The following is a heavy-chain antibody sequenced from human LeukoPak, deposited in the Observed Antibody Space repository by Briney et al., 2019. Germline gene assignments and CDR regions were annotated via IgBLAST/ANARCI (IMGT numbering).Heavy chain of an antibody. CDR1: GFTFSSYA. V-gene: IGHV4-38-2*01. CDR2: IFHSGST. J-gene: IGHJ6*04. CDR3: ARFPPGMDV. Sequence: GSLRLSCAASGFTFSSYAMSWVRQAPGKGLEWIGTIFHSGSTYYNPSLKSRVTISVDTSKNQFSLKLSSVTAADTAVYYCARFPPGMDVWGKGTTITVSS.